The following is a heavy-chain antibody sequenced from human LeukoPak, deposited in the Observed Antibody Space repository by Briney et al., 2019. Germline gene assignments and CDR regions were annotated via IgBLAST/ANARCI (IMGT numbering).Heavy chain of an antibody. D-gene: IGHD3-22*01. CDR3: ARGGGGYYDSSGYYNWFDP. CDR1: GGSISSSSYS. Sequence: NPSETLSLTCTVSGGSISSSSYSWSWIRQPPGKGLEWIGYIYHSGSTYYNPSLKSRVTISVDRSKNQFSLKLSSVTAADTAVYYCARGGGGYYDSSGYYNWFDPWGQGTLVTVSS. CDR2: IYHSGST. V-gene: IGHV4-30-2*01. J-gene: IGHJ5*02.